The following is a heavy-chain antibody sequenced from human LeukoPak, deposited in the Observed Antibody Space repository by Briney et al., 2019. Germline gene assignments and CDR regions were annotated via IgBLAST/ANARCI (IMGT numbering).Heavy chain of an antibody. Sequence: GRSLRLSCAASGFTFSGCGMHWVRQAPGKGLEWVAVISHDGGNGYYADSVQGRCTISRDNSKNTLYLQVNGLRAEDTAVYYCAKGDYGGNSHAFDIWGQGTMVTVSS. CDR1: GFTFSGCG. D-gene: IGHD4-23*01. J-gene: IGHJ3*02. CDR2: ISHDGGNG. V-gene: IGHV3-30*18. CDR3: AKGDYGGNSHAFDI.